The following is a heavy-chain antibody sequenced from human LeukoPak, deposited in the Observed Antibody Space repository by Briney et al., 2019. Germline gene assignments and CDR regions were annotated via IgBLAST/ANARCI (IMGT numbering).Heavy chain of an antibody. V-gene: IGHV5-51*01. D-gene: IGHD6-13*01. CDR2: IYPGDSDT. CDR3: ARSGDSSWFYYYYGMDV. CDR1: GYSFTSYW. J-gene: IGHJ6*02. Sequence: ESLKISCKCSGYSFTSYWIGWVRQMPGKGLEWMGIIYPGDSDTRYSPSFQGQVTISADKSISTAYLQWSSLKASDTAMYYCARSGDSSWFYYYYGMDVWGQGTTVTVSS.